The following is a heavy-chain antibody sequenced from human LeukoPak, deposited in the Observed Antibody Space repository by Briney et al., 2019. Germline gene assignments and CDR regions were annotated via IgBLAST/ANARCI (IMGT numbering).Heavy chain of an antibody. CDR2: IRSKANSYAT. D-gene: IGHD6-13*01. Sequence: GGSLRLSCAASGFTLSGSAMHWVRQASGKGLEWVGRIRSKANSYATAYAASVKGRFTISRDDSKNTAYLQMSSLKTEDTAVYYCTSSAAGQRGGYWGQGTLVTVSS. V-gene: IGHV3-73*01. J-gene: IGHJ4*02. CDR3: TSSAAGQRGGY. CDR1: GFTLSGSA.